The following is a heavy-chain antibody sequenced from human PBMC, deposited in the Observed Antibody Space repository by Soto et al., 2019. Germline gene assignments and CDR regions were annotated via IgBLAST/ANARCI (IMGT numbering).Heavy chain of an antibody. Sequence: QLQLQESGPGLVKPSETLSLTCTVSGGSISSSSYCWGWIRQPPGKGLEWIGSMYYSGSTYYNPSLKSRVTISINTSKHQFALKLSSVTAADTAVYYFASTIFPPSNWFDPWGQGTLVTVSS. V-gene: IGHV4-39*01. CDR2: MYYSGST. J-gene: IGHJ5*02. CDR3: ASTIFPPSNWFDP. CDR1: GGSISSSSYC. D-gene: IGHD3-9*01.